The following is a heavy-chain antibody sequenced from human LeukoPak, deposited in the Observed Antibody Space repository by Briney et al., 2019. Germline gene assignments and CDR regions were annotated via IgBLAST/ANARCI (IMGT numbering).Heavy chain of an antibody. CDR1: GYTFTGYY. D-gene: IGHD1-26*01. CDR3: ARDRASYSGSYYQLGY. V-gene: IGHV1-2*02. J-gene: IGHJ4*02. Sequence: ASVKVSCKASGYTFTGYYMHWVRQAPGQGLEWMGWINPNSGGTNYAPKFQGRVTMTRDTSISTAYMELSRLRSDDTAVYYCARDRASYSGSYYQLGYWGQGTLVTVSS. CDR2: INPNSGGT.